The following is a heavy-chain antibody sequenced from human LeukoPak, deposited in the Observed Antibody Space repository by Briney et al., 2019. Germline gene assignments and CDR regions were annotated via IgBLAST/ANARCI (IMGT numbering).Heavy chain of an antibody. CDR2: ISGSGGST. V-gene: IGHV3-23*01. CDR1: GFTFSSYA. Sequence: GGSLRLSCAASGFTFSSYAMSWVRQAPGKGLEWVSAISGSGGSTYYADSVKGRFTISRDNSKNTLYLQMNSLRAEDTAVYYCAKDHGLYSSIWYDYWGQGTLVTVSS. CDR3: AKDHGLYSSIWYDY. J-gene: IGHJ4*02. D-gene: IGHD6-13*01.